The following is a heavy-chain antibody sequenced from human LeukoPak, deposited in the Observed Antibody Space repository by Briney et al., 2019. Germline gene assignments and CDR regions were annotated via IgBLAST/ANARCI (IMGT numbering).Heavy chain of an antibody. D-gene: IGHD3-10*01. CDR1: GFTFDNYA. V-gene: IGHV3-64*01. CDR2: ISSTGGST. Sequence: QPGGSLRLSCAASGFTFDNYALHWVRQAPGKGLEYVSGISSTGGSTTFANTVKDRFTISRDNSKTTLYLQMGSLRAEDMAVYYCARGSGTHYYLYSMDVWGQGTTVTVSS. J-gene: IGHJ6*02. CDR3: ARGSGTHYYLYSMDV.